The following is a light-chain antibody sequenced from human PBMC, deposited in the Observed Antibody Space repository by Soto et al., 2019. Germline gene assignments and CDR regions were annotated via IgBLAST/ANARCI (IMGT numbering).Light chain of an antibody. CDR1: QSISRW. Sequence: DVQLTQSPSTLSASVGDSVALTVRASQSISRWLAWYQQKPGKAPKLLIYETSSLEDGVPSRFTGSGSGTEFSLTITSLQPEDFASYYCQQYKDYWTFGQGTKVDI. J-gene: IGKJ1*01. V-gene: IGKV1-5*03. CDR2: ETS. CDR3: QQYKDYWT.